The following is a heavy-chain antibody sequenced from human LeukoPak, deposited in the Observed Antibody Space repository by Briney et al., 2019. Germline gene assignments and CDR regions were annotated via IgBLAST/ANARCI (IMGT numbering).Heavy chain of an antibody. V-gene: IGHV4-59*08. CDR3: ARQGRRMGYGFWSGYRHFDY. J-gene: IGHJ4*02. CDR1: GGSISSYY. CDR2: IYYSGST. Sequence: SETLSLTCTVSGGSISSYYWSWIRQPPGKGLEWIGYIYYSGSTNYNPSLKSRVTISVDKSKNQFSLKVSSVTAADTAVYYCARQGRRMGYGFWSGYRHFDYWGQGTLVTVSS. D-gene: IGHD3-3*01.